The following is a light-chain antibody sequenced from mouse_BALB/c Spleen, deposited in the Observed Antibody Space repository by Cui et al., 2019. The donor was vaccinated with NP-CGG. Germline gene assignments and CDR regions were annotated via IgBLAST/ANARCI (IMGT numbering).Light chain of an antibody. J-gene: IGLJ1*01. Sequence: QAVATQESALTTSHGETVTLTCRSSTGAVKTSNCANWVQEKPDHLFTGLIGGTNNRTPGVPARFSGSLIGDKAALTITGAQTEDEAIYFCALWYSNHWVFGGGTKLTVL. CDR2: GTN. CDR3: ALWYSNHWV. CDR1: TGAVKTSNC. V-gene: IGLV1*01.